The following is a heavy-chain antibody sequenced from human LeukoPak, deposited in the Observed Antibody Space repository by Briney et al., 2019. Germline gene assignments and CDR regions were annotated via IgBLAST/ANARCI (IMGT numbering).Heavy chain of an antibody. CDR2: IKLDGSEK. Sequence: GGSLRLSCVASGFTFGKYWMSWVRQAPGKGLEWVANIKLDGSEKNYVDSVKGRFTISKDSSKTILYLQMNSLRAEDAAVYFCAKGSAAGRPYYFDYWGQGTLVTVSS. D-gene: IGHD6-25*01. CDR3: AKGSAAGRPYYFDY. CDR1: GFTFGKYW. V-gene: IGHV3-7*03. J-gene: IGHJ4*02.